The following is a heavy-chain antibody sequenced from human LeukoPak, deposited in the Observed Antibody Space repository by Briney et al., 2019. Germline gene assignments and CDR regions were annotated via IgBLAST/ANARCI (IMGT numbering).Heavy chain of an antibody. J-gene: IGHJ5*02. V-gene: IGHV4-4*09. D-gene: IGHD2-2*01. CDR3: WRPQKYCSSTSCYFWFDP. CDR1: GGSISSYY. Sequence: SETLSLTCTVSGGSISSYYWSWIRQPPGKGLEWIGYIYTSGSTNYNPSLKSRVTISVDTSKNQFSLKLSSVTAADTAVYYCWRPQKYCSSTSCYFWFDPWGQGTLVTVSS. CDR2: IYTSGST.